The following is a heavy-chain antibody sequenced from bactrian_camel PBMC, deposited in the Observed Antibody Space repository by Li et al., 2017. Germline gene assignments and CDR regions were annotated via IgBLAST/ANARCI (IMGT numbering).Heavy chain of an antibody. V-gene: IGHV3S54*01. J-gene: IGHJ4*01. CDR3: AEGRGSRGEHCYSLNY. Sequence: VQLVESGGGSVQAGGSLRLSCTTSPRTYSNNCIGWFRQAPDKQREGVAAINTGGGDATYYAASVKGRFIISRDNAKNTVYLQMNNLQPEDTATYYCAEGRGSRGEHCYSLNYWGQGTQVTVS. D-gene: IGHD6*01. CDR2: INTGGGDAT. CDR1: PRTYSNNC.